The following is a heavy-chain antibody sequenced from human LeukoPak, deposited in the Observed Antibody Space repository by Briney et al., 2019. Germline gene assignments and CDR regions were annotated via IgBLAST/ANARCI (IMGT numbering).Heavy chain of an antibody. CDR2: ISGSGGST. CDR1: GFTFSSYA. J-gene: IGHJ4*02. Sequence: GGSLRLSCAASGFTFSSYAMSWVRQAPGKGLEWVSAISGSGGSTYYAGSVKGRFTISRDNSKNTLYLQMNSLRAEDTAVYYCAKGGVSVVRGVRFDYWGQGTLVTVSS. D-gene: IGHD3-10*01. V-gene: IGHV3-23*01. CDR3: AKGGVSVVRGVRFDY.